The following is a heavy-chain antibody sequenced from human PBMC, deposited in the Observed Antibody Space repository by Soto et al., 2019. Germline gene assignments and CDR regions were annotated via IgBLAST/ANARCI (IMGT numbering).Heavy chain of an antibody. CDR2: IFPKFGTT. Sequence: QVQVVQSGAEVKKPGSSVKVSCKASGDTDTNYVISWVRQAPGQGLEWMGGIFPKFGTTYSAQKLQDRLTITADERTSTVYMQLSSLRLDDTAVYYCEAEMTFGKLSVVWGQGTTVTVSS. CDR3: EAEMTFGKLSVV. D-gene: IGHD3-16*02. J-gene: IGHJ6*02. CDR1: GDTDTNYV. V-gene: IGHV1-69*01.